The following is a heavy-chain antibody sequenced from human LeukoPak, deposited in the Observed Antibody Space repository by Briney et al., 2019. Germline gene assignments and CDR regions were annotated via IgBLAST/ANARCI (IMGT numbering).Heavy chain of an antibody. CDR1: GGSTNSYY. Sequence: SEALSLTCSVSGGSTNSYYWSWIRQSGGKGLEWIGRIYSSGSTVYNPSLNSRLTMSIDTSKNQFSLTLKSVTATDTAVYYCARVKASSTSWTFDQWGQGALVTVSS. CDR3: ARVKASSTSWTFDQ. CDR2: IYSSGST. V-gene: IGHV4-4*07. J-gene: IGHJ4*02. D-gene: IGHD2-2*01.